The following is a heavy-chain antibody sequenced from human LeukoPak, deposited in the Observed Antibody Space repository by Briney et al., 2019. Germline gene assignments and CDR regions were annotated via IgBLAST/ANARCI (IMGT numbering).Heavy chain of an antibody. CDR3: AKVSRYCSSTSCYTYYYYYGMDV. Sequence: PGGSLRLSCAASGFTFSSYGMHWVRRAPGKGLEWVAVISYEGSNKYYADSVKGRFTISRDNSKNTLYLQMNSLRAEDTAVYYCAKVSRYCSSTSCYTYYYYYGMDVWGQGTTVTVSS. V-gene: IGHV3-30*18. D-gene: IGHD2-2*02. CDR2: ISYEGSNK. J-gene: IGHJ6*02. CDR1: GFTFSSYG.